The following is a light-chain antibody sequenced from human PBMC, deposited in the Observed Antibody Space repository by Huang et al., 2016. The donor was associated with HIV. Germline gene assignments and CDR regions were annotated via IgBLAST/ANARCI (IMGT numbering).Light chain of an antibody. CDR2: AAS. Sequence: IEMTQSPPSLSASIGDRVTLTCRASRDISTFLAWFQQTPGKPPKLLIYAASILHSGVPSRFTGSGSGTDFTLTISSLQPEDVAYYYCQKYDSAPRTFGQGTKVDLK. CDR3: QKYDSAPRT. V-gene: IGKV1-27*01. CDR1: RDISTF. J-gene: IGKJ1*01.